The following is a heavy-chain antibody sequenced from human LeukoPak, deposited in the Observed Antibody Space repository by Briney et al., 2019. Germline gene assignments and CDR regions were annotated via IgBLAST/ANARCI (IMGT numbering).Heavy chain of an antibody. CDR1: GFTFNTYW. V-gene: IGHV3-74*01. CDR3: ARDLRRTHFDY. D-gene: IGHD1/OR15-1a*01. J-gene: IGHJ4*02. CDR2: IDNDGSST. Sequence: PGGSLRLSCAASGFTFNTYWMHRVRHAPGKGLVWVSRIDNDGSSTIYADSVKGRFTISRDNAKNTVYLQMNSLRAEDTAVYYCARDLRRTHFDYWGQGTLVTVSS.